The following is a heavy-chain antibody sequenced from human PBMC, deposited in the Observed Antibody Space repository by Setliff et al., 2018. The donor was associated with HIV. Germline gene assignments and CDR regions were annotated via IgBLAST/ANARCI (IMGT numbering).Heavy chain of an antibody. CDR1: RFIFSNSG. CDR3: AKDRATVTIYYYYMDV. J-gene: IGHJ6*03. CDR2: IRFDGSNQ. D-gene: IGHD4-17*01. V-gene: IGHV3-30*02. Sequence: GGSLRLSCAAPRFIFSNSGMHWVRQAPGKGLGWVAFIRFDGSNQYYADSVKGRFTISRDNSKNTLYLQMNSLRTEDTAVYYCAKDRATVTIYYYYMDVWGKGTTVTVSS.